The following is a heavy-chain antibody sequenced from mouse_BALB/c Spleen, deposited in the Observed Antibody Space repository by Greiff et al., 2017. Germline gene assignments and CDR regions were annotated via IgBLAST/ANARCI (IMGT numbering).Heavy chain of an antibody. CDR2: INSNGGST. CDR1: GFTFSSYG. Sequence: DVMLVESGGGLLQPGGSLKLSCAASGFTFSSYGMSWVRQTPDKRLELVATINSNGGSTYYPDSVKGRFTISRDNAKNTLYLQMSSLKSEDTAMYYCARDRHYYGRAMDYWGQGTSVTVSS. D-gene: IGHD1-1*01. CDR3: ARDRHYYGRAMDY. J-gene: IGHJ4*01. V-gene: IGHV5-6-3*01.